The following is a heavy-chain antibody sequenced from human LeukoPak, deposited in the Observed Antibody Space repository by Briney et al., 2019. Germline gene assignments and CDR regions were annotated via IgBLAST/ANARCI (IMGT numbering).Heavy chain of an antibody. Sequence: SETLSLTCTVSGGSISSSSYYWGWIRQPPGKGLEWIGSIYYSGSTYYNPSLKSRVTISVDTSKNQFSLKLSSVTAADTAVYYCARVFTIFGVVITLNWFDPWGQGTLVTVSS. CDR2: IYYSGST. V-gene: IGHV4-39*07. CDR3: ARVFTIFGVVITLNWFDP. CDR1: GGSISSSSYY. J-gene: IGHJ5*02. D-gene: IGHD3-3*01.